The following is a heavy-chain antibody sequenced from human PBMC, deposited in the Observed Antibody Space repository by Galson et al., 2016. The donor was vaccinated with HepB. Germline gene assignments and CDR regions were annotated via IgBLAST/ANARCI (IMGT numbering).Heavy chain of an antibody. V-gene: IGHV3-48*02. CDR1: GFTFSWYS. Sequence: SLRLSCAASGFTFSWYSMNWVRQAPGRGLEWVSHISSSSSTIYYADSVKGRFTISRDNAKNSLYLQMNSLRDEDTAVYYCTRDREITMILNDYWGQGTLVTVSS. D-gene: IGHD3-22*01. CDR2: ISSSSSTI. CDR3: TRDREITMILNDY. J-gene: IGHJ4*02.